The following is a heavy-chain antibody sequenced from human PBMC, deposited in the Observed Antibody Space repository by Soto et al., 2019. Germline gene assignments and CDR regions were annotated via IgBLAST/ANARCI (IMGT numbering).Heavy chain of an antibody. CDR1: GGSFSGYY. CDR2: INHSGST. CDR3: ARGRRQVRVYYYYGMDV. V-gene: IGHV4-34*01. Sequence: SETLSLTCAVYGGSFSGYYWSWIRQPPGKGLEWIGEINHSGSTNYNPSLKSRVTISVDTSKNQFYLKLSSVTAADTAVYYCARGRRQVRVYYYYGMDVWGQGTTVTVSS. J-gene: IGHJ6*02. D-gene: IGHD6-25*01.